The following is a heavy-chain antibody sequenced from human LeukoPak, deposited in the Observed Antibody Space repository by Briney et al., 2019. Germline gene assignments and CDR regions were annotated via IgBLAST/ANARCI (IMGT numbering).Heavy chain of an antibody. D-gene: IGHD1-26*01. CDR1: GGSINRGY. J-gene: IGHJ4*02. CDR2: LYPRANT. V-gene: IGHV4-59*07. Sequence: SDTLSPTRCVSGGSINRGYWIWIRPPPGKGLEWILLLYPRANTNYNPSLKSRITISVDTSRTQFSLELGSMTAADTAVYYCAGGHYPLEYWGQGTLVTVSS. CDR3: AGGHYPLEY.